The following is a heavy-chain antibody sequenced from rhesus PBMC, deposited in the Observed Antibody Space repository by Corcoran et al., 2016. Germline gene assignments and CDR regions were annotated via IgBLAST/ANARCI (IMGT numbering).Heavy chain of an antibody. Sequence: QVTLKESGPALVKPTQTLTLTCTFSGFSISTSGTGLGWIRQPPGKALEWLASIYWNDSKYYSTSLKSRLTISKDTSKNQVVLTMTNMDPVDTATYYCARALRGYSGYSSATFGYWGQGVLVTVSS. J-gene: IGHJ4*01. V-gene: IGHV2-95*01. CDR3: ARALRGYSGYSSATFGY. CDR1: GFSISTSGTG. CDR2: IYWNDSK. D-gene: IGHD5-30*01.